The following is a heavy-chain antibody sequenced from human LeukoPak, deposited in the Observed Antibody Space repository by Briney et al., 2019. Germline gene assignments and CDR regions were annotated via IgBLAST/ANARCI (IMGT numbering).Heavy chain of an antibody. D-gene: IGHD2-15*01. CDR3: AAPQSRISSYYYVMDV. CDR1: GGTFRSYA. V-gene: IGHV1-69*01. J-gene: IGHJ6*02. CDR2: IIPVLGIA. Sequence: GASVMVSCKASGGTFRSYAFTWVRQAPGQGLEWMGGIIPVLGIANYAQKFQGRVTITADESTSTAYMELSSLISEDTAVYYCAAPQSRISSYYYVMDVWGQGTTVTVSS.